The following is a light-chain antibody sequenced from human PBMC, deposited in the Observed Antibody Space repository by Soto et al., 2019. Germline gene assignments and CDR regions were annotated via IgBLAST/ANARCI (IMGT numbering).Light chain of an antibody. CDR2: GNY. Sequence: QSVLTQPPSVSGAPGQTVTISCTGSSSNIGAGYDVHWYRQLPGTAPKLLIYGNYYRPSGVPDRFSGSKSGTSASLAITGLQAEDEADYYCQSYDNSLSSDVVFGGGTKLTVL. J-gene: IGLJ2*01. CDR1: SSNIGAGYD. CDR3: QSYDNSLSSDVV. V-gene: IGLV1-40*01.